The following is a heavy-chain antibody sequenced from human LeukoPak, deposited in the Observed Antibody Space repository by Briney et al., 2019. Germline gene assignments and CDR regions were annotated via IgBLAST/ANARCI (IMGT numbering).Heavy chain of an antibody. D-gene: IGHD5-12*01. Sequence: SETLSLTCAVSGGSISSGGYSWSWIRQPPGKGLEWIGYIYHSGSTYYNPSLKSRVTISVDRSKNQFSLKLSSVTAADTAVYYCARNSGYDVNYFDYWGQGTLVTVPS. J-gene: IGHJ4*02. CDR2: IYHSGST. CDR1: GGSISSGGYS. CDR3: ARNSGYDVNYFDY. V-gene: IGHV4-30-2*01.